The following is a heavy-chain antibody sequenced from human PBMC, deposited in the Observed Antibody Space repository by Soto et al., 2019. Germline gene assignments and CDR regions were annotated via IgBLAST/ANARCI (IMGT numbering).Heavy chain of an antibody. CDR3: GRSDTAVDY. D-gene: IGHD5-18*01. CDR1: GFTFSDYY. J-gene: IGHJ4*02. CDR2: ISSSGSSM. V-gene: IGHV3-11*01. Sequence: QVQLVESGGDLVKPGGSLRLSCAASGFTFSDYYMTWIHQAPGKGLEWVSHISSSGSSMYYADSVKGRFTISRDSAKNSLYLQMNSLRAEDTAVYYCGRSDTAVDYWGQGTLVTVSS.